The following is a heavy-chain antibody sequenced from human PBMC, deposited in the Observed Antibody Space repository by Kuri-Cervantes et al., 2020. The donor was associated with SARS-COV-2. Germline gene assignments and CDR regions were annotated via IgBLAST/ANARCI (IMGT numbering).Heavy chain of an antibody. CDR2: IWYDGSNK. CDR3: ARDLVPAAMLDY. J-gene: IGHJ4*02. Sequence: LSLTCAASGFTFSSYGMHWVRQAPGKGLEWVAVIWYDGSNKYYADSVKGRLTISRDNSKNTLYLKMNSLRAEDTAVYYCARDLVPAAMLDYWGQGTLVTVSS. D-gene: IGHD2-2*01. CDR1: GFTFSSYG. V-gene: IGHV3-33*01.